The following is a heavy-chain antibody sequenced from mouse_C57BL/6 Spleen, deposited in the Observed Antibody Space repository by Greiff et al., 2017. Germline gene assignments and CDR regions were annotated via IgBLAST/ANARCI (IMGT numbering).Heavy chain of an antibody. J-gene: IGHJ2*01. CDR2: IRNKANNHAT. D-gene: IGHD2-3*01. CDR3: TRLLYDGYPFDY. Sequence: EVKVEESGGGLVQPGGSMKLSCAASGFTFSDAWMDWVRQSPEKGLEWVAEIRNKANNHATYYAESVKGRFTISRDDSKSSVYLQMNSLRAEDTGIYYCTRLLYDGYPFDYWGQGTTLTVSS. CDR1: GFTFSDAW. V-gene: IGHV6-6*01.